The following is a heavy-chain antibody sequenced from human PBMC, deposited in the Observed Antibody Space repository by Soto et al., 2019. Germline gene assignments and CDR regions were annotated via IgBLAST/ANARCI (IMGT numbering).Heavy chain of an antibody. CDR3: ARDRPAIAAAGYSYYYYGMDV. Sequence: SETLSLTCTVSGGSVSSGSYYWSWIRQPPGKGLEWIGYIYYSGSTNYNPSLKSRVTISVETSKNQFSLKLSSVTAADTAVYYCARDRPAIAAAGYSYYYYGMDVWGQGTTVTVSS. V-gene: IGHV4-61*01. J-gene: IGHJ6*02. CDR1: GGSVSSGSYY. CDR2: IYYSGST. D-gene: IGHD6-13*01.